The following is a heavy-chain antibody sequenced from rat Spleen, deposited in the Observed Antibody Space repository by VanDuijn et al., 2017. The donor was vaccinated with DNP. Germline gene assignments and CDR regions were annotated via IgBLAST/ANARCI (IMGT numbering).Heavy chain of an antibody. J-gene: IGHJ2*01. CDR2: ISTSGGST. CDR1: GFTFSSFP. Sequence: EVQLVESGGGLVQPGRSMKLSCAASGFTFSSFPMAWVRQAPTMGLEWVAPISTSGGSTYSRDSVKGRFTISRDNAKSTLYLQMNSLRSEDTATYYCTSVRKLFDYWGQGVMVTVSS. D-gene: IGHD1-11*01. CDR3: TSVRKLFDY. V-gene: IGHV5-46*01.